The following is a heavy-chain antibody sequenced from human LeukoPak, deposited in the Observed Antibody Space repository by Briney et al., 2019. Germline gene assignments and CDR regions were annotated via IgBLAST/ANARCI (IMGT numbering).Heavy chain of an antibody. D-gene: IGHD1-26*01. CDR2: INHSGST. V-gene: IGHV4-34*01. CDR1: GGSFSGYY. J-gene: IGHJ4*02. CDR3: ARGHWATDFDY. Sequence: PSETLSLTCAVYGGSFSGYYWSWIRQPPGKGLEWIGEINHSGSTNYNPSLKSRVTISVDTSKNQFSLKLCSVTAADTAVYYCARGHWATDFDYWGQGTLVTVSS.